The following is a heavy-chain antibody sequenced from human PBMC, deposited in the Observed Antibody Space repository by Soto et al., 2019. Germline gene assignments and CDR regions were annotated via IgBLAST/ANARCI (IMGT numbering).Heavy chain of an antibody. J-gene: IGHJ6*02. V-gene: IGHV1-69*01. Sequence: QVQLVQSGAEVKKPGSSVKVSCKASGGTFSSYAISWVRQAPGQGLEWMGGIIPIFGTANYAQKFQGRVTITADEPTSTAYMEMSSLRAEDTAVYYCARSLPRQLVYYYGMDVWGQGTTVTVSS. CDR1: GGTFSSYA. CDR3: ARSLPRQLVYYYGMDV. CDR2: IIPIFGTA. D-gene: IGHD6-13*01.